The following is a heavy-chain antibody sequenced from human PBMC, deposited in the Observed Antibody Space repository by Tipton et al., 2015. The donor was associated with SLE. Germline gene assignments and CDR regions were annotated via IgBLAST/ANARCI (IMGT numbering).Heavy chain of an antibody. J-gene: IGHJ3*01. CDR2: ISDSGSDT. V-gene: IGHV3-23*01. CDR3: ARLMSTSSLLDAFDV. Sequence: GSLRLSCAASGFNFDNYGMSWVRQAPGKGLEWVSAISDSGSDTYYADSVKGRFTISRDNSKNTLYLQMNSLRVEDTAKYYCARLMSTSSLLDAFDVWGQGTMVTVSS. D-gene: IGHD3-16*01. CDR1: GFNFDNYG.